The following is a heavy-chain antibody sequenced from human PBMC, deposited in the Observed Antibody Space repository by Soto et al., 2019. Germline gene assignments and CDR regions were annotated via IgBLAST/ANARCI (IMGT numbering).Heavy chain of an antibody. CDR1: GYTFTSYG. J-gene: IGHJ6*02. CDR3: ARDEGLLWFGEWGMDV. V-gene: IGHV1-18*01. Sequence: QVQLGQSGAEVKKPGASVKVSCKASGYTFTSYGISWVRQAPGQGLEWMGWISAYNGNTNYAQKLQGRVTMTTDTSTSTADMELRSRRSDDTAVYYCARDEGLLWFGEWGMDVWGQGTTVTFSS. D-gene: IGHD3-10*01. CDR2: ISAYNGNT.